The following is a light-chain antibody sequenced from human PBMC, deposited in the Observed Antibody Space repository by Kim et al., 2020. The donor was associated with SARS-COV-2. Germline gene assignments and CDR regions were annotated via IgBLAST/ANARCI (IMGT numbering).Light chain of an antibody. Sequence: EIVMTQSPATLSVSPGERATLSCRASQSVGTDLAWYQQRPGQAPRLLIYHASTRATDVPARFSGSGSGTEFSLSISSLQSEDFAVYHCQQYNNWPPITFGGGTKVDIK. J-gene: IGKJ4*01. V-gene: IGKV3-15*01. CDR2: HAS. CDR1: QSVGTD. CDR3: QQYNNWPPIT.